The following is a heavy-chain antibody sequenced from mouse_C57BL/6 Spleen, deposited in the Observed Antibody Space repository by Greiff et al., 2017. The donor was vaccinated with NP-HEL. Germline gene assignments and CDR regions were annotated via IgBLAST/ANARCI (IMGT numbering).Heavy chain of an antibody. J-gene: IGHJ4*01. CDR3: AKADYVYAMDY. CDR2: ISSGSSTI. D-gene: IGHD2-4*01. Sequence: EVKLVESGGGLVKPGGSLKLSCAASGFTFSDYGMHWVRQAPEKGLEWVAYISSGSSTIYYAYTVKGRFTISRDNAKNTLFLQMTSLRSEDTAMYYCAKADYVYAMDYWGQGTSVTVSS. CDR1: GFTFSDYG. V-gene: IGHV5-17*01.